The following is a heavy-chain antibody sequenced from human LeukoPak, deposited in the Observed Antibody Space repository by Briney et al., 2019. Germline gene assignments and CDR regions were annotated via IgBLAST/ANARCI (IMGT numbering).Heavy chain of an antibody. D-gene: IGHD3-3*01. CDR2: ISSSSSYI. V-gene: IGHV3-21*01. CDR1: GFTCSSYS. J-gene: IGHJ4*02. Sequence: GGSLRLSCAAAGFTCSSYSMKWLRQAPGKGLEGVSSISSSSSYIYYADSVKGRFTISRDNAKNSLYLQMNRLRAEDTAVYYCARSSFTIFGVVIEDWGRGTLVGVSS. CDR3: ARSSFTIFGVVIED.